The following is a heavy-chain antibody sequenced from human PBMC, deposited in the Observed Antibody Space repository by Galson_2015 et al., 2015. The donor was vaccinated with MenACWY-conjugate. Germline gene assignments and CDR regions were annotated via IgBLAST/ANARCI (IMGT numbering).Heavy chain of an antibody. Sequence: SLRLSCAASGFTFPNYAMSWVRQAPGKGLEWVSGISDSAVTTDYADSVKGRFTISRDNTKNTLYLQMNSLRAEDTAVYYCAKVWARVGATGWYLDSWGQGALAAASS. D-gene: IGHD1-26*01. V-gene: IGHV3-23*01. CDR2: ISDSAVTT. J-gene: IGHJ4*02. CDR1: GFTFPNYA. CDR3: AKVWARVGATGWYLDS.